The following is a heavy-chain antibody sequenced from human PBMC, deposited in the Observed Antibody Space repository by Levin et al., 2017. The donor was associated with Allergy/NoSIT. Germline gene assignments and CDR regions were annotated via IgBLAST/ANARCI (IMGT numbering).Heavy chain of an antibody. CDR1: GYTFIGYY. Sequence: PGESLKISCEASGYTFIGYYMHWVRQAPGQGLEWMGRINPNSGGTGYAQKFQGRVTMTRDTSISTAYMELSRLKSDDTAVYYCARDRGGLRYPSRPEDWGQGTLVTVSS. CDR2: INPNSGGT. CDR3: ARDRGGLRYPSRPED. J-gene: IGHJ4*02. D-gene: IGHD3-9*01. V-gene: IGHV1-2*06.